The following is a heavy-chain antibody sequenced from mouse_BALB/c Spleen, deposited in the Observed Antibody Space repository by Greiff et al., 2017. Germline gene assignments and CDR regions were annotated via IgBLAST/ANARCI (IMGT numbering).Heavy chain of an antibody. CDR1: GYTFTSYW. J-gene: IGHJ2*01. CDR3: ARWMITTLFDY. Sequence: QVQLKQSGAELAKPGASVKMSCKASGYTFTSYWMHWVKQRPGQGLEWIGYINPSTGYTEYNQKFKDKATLTADKSSSTAYMQLSSLTSEDSAVYYCARWMITTLFDYWGQGTTLTVSS. CDR2: INPSTGYT. V-gene: IGHV1-7*01. D-gene: IGHD2-4*01.